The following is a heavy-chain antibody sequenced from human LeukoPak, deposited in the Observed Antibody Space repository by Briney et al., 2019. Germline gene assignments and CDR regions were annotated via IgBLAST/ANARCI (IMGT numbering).Heavy chain of an antibody. V-gene: IGHV1-46*01. Sequence: ASVKVSCKASGYTFTSYYMHWVRRAPGQGLEGMGIINPSGGSTSYAQKFQGRVTMTRDMSTSTVYMELSSLRSEDTAVYYCARLSCTNGVWYDYFDYWGQGTLVTVSS. CDR1: GYTFTSYY. CDR2: INPSGGST. CDR3: ARLSCTNGVWYDYFDY. D-gene: IGHD2-8*01. J-gene: IGHJ4*02.